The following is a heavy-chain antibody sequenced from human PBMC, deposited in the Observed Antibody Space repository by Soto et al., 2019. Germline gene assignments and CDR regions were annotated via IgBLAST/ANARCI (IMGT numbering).Heavy chain of an antibody. CDR3: TRWKETYSDY. CDR2: IRSIPFGGTT. J-gene: IGHJ4*02. CDR1: GYIFGDYA. V-gene: IGHV3-49*03. D-gene: IGHD1-1*01. Sequence: EVQVVDSGGGLVQPGRSLRLSCTTSGYIFGDYALSWFRQAPGKGLEWIAFIRSIPFGGTTEYAASVEGRFTVSRDESKPIAYLQMNSPKIEDTAVYYCTRWKETYSDYWGQGTLVTVSS.